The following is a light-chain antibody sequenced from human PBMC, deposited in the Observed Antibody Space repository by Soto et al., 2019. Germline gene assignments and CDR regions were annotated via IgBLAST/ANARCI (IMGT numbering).Light chain of an antibody. CDR3: CSYAGSSTFYV. CDR2: EGS. V-gene: IGLV2-23*01. CDR1: SSDVGSYNL. J-gene: IGLJ1*01. Sequence: QAARTQSASVSGCPGQSITISCTGTSSDVGSYNLVSWYQQHPGKAPKLMIYEGSKRPSGVSNRFSGSKSGNTASLTISGLQAEDEADYYCCSYAGSSTFYVFGTGTKVTAL.